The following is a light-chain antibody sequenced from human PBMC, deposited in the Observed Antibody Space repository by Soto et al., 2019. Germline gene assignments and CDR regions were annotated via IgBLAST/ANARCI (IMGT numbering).Light chain of an antibody. Sequence: EIVLTQSPATLSLSPRERDTHSCRASQKVRSYLAWYQQKHGQAPRLLIYDASNRATGIPARFSGSGSGTDFTLTICSLEPEDFAVYYCQQRSNWPGLTFGGGTKVDIK. CDR1: QKVRSY. CDR2: DAS. J-gene: IGKJ4*02. V-gene: IGKV3-11*01. CDR3: QQRSNWPGLT.